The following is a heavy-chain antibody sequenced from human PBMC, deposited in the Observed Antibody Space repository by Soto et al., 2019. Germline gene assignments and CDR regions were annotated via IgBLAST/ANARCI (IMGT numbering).Heavy chain of an antibody. J-gene: IGHJ6*02. V-gene: IGHV3-23*01. CDR1: GFTFSNFV. CDR2: ITSTGGDT. Sequence: PGGPLRLSCATSGFTFSNFVMRWVRQTPGKGLEWVSTITSTGGDTYYTDSVKGRFTISRDNSKNTLYLQMSSLRAEDTALYYCTKASSDRHHMDVWGQGTTVTVSS. CDR3: TKASSDRHHMDV.